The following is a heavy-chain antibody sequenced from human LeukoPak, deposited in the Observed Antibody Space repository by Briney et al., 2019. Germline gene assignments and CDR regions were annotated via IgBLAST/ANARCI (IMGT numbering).Heavy chain of an antibody. CDR2: INHSGST. J-gene: IGHJ4*02. V-gene: IGHV4-34*01. D-gene: IGHD4-17*01. CDR3: ARGPNYGDYPRGYFFDY. Sequence: GSLRLSCAASGFTFSSYAVSWIRQPPGKGLEWIGEINHSGSTNYNLSLKSRVTISVDTSKNQFSLKLSSVTAADTAVYYCARGPNYGDYPRGYFFDYWGQGTLVTVSS. CDR1: GFTFSSYA.